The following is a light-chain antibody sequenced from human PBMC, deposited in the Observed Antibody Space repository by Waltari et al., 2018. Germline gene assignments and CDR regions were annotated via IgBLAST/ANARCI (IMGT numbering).Light chain of an antibody. CDR1: SSDVGGYDY. CDR3: SSFAGSNNYV. CDR2: EVT. J-gene: IGLJ1*01. V-gene: IGLV2-8*01. Sequence: HSALTQPPSASGSPGQSVTISCTGTSSDVGGYDYVSWYQQHPGKAPKLIFSEVTKRPSGVPDRFTGSKSGNTASLTVSGLQADDEADYYCSSFAGSNNYVFGTGTKVTVL.